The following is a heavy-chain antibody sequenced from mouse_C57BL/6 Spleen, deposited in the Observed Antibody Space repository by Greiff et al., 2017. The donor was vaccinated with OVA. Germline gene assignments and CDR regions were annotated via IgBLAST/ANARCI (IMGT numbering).Heavy chain of an antibody. CDR2: ILPGSGST. CDR3: ARSEGSWFAY. Sequence: VQLQQSGAELMKPGASVKLSCKATGYTFTGYWIEWVKQRPGHGLEWIGEILPGSGSTNSNEKFKGKATFTADTSSNTAYMQLSSLTTEDSAIYYCARSEGSWFAYWGQGTLVTVSA. CDR1: GYTFTGYW. V-gene: IGHV1-9*01. J-gene: IGHJ3*01.